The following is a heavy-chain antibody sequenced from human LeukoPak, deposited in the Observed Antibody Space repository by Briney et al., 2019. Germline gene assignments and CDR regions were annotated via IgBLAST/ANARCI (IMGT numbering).Heavy chain of an antibody. CDR2: ISGSADIT. D-gene: IGHD3-10*01. CDR1: RLTFSSYS. Sequence: PGGSLRLSCAASRLTFSSYSMSWVRQAPGKGLEWVSAISGSADITHYADTVKGRFTISRDNSKNTLYLQMNSLRAEDTAVYYCGRRLGSYYVDNWGQGTLVTVSS. J-gene: IGHJ4*02. CDR3: GRRLGSYYVDN. V-gene: IGHV3-23*01.